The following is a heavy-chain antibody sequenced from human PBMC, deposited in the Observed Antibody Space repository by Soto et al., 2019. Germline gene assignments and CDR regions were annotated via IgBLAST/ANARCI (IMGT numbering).Heavy chain of an antibody. Sequence: GASVKVSCKASGYTFTSYYMHWVRQAPGPGLEWMGIINPSGGSTSYAQKFQGRVTMTRDTSTSTVYMELSSLRSEDTAVYYCARVRTSLGLLYYGMDVWGQGTTVTVSS. D-gene: IGHD7-27*01. CDR2: INPSGGST. CDR3: ARVRTSLGLLYYGMDV. V-gene: IGHV1-46*01. CDR1: GYTFTSYY. J-gene: IGHJ6*02.